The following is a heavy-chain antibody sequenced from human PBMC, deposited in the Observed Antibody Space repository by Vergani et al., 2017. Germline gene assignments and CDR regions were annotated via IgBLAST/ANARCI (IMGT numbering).Heavy chain of an antibody. CDR2: ISSSSSTI. V-gene: IGHV3-48*04. CDR1: GFTFSSYS. J-gene: IGHJ5*02. Sequence: EVQLVESGGGLVQPGGSLRLSCAASGFTFSSYSMNWVRQAPGKGLEWVSYISSSSSTIYYADSVKGRFTIARDNAKNSLYLQMNSLRAEDTAVYYCAKGVGSTVSWFDPWGQGTLVTVSS. D-gene: IGHD6-13*01. CDR3: AKGVGSTVSWFDP.